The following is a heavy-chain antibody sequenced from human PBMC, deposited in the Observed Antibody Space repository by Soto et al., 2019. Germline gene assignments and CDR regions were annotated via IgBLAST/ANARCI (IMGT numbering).Heavy chain of an antibody. CDR3: ARGGSSWIRDAFDI. Sequence: LRLSCAASGFTFSSYSMNWVRQAPGKGLEWVSSISSSSSYIYYADSVKGRFTISRDNAKNSLYLQMNSLRAEDTAVYYCARGGSSWIRDAFDIWGQGTMVTVSS. D-gene: IGHD6-13*01. CDR1: GFTFSSYS. J-gene: IGHJ3*02. CDR2: ISSSSSYI. V-gene: IGHV3-21*01.